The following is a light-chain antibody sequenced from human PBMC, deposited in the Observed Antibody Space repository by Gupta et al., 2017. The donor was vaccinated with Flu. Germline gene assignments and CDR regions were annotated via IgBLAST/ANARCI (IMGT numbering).Light chain of an antibody. V-gene: IGLV2-23*02. CDR1: NSDIGSYNL. J-gene: IGLJ2*01. CDR2: EVT. CDR3: CSYAGRHTFMV. Sequence: QSALTQPASVSASPGQSIPLSCTGTNSDIGSYNLVSWYQQHPGRAPKLIISEVTKRSSGVSNRFSGSKSGYTASLTISGLQAEDEADYHCCSYAGRHTFMVFGGGTKLTVL.